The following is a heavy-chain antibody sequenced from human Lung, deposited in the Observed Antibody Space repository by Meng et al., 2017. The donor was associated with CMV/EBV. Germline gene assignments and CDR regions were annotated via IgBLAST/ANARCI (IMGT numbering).Heavy chain of an antibody. CDR1: GYTLTEVS. V-gene: IGHV1-24*01. D-gene: IGHD2-2*01. CDR2: FDVENDEI. J-gene: IGHJ3*02. Sequence: ASXXVSCKVSGYTLTEVSRHWVRQAPGKGLEWMGGFDVENDEIIYAQKFQGRVTMTEDTSRDTAYMELSSLRSEDTAVYYCATGKYCGATSCEGSDTFEIWGQGXMVTVSS. CDR3: ATGKYCGATSCEGSDTFEI.